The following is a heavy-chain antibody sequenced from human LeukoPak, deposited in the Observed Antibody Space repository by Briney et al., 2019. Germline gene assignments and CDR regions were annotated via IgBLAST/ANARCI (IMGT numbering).Heavy chain of an antibody. CDR1: GGSISSYY. V-gene: IGHV4-59*01. D-gene: IGHD6-25*01. J-gene: IGHJ4*02. CDR2: IYHTGST. CDR3: ARRGRNSSGWQDYL. Sequence: SETLSLTCTVSGGSISSYYWSWVRQPPGKGLEWIANIYHTGSTNYNPSLSSRVTISIDTAKNQFSLKLTSVTAADTAVYYCARRGRNSSGWQDYLWGQGTLVTVSS.